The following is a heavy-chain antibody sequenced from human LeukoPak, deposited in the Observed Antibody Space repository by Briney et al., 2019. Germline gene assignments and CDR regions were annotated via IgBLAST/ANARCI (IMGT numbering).Heavy chain of an antibody. V-gene: IGHV3-30*04. D-gene: IGHD5-12*01. CDR1: GFTFSSYS. J-gene: IGHJ2*01. Sequence: GRSLRLSCAASGFTFSSYSMHWVRQAPSKGLEWVAVISYDGSNKYYADSVKGRFTISRDNSKNTLYLQMNSLRAEDTAVYYCARGLVATSGWYFDLWGRGTLVTVSS. CDR3: ARGLVATSGWYFDL. CDR2: ISYDGSNK.